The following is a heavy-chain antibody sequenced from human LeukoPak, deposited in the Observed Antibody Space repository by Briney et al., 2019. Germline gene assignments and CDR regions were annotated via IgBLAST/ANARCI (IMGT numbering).Heavy chain of an antibody. Sequence: ASVKVSCKASGYTFTGYYMHWVRQAPGEGLEWMGWINPNSGGTNYAQKFQGRVTMTRDTSISTAYMELSRLRSDDTAVYYCAQGIAVAGTEYSVTSGPGKLVTVSS. CDR2: INPNSGGT. V-gene: IGHV1-2*02. J-gene: IGHJ5*02. CDR1: GYTFTGYY. D-gene: IGHD6-19*01. CDR3: AQGIAVAGTEYSVT.